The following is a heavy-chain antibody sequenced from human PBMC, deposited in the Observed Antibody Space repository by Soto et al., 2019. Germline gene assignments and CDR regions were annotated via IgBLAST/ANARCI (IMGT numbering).Heavy chain of an antibody. D-gene: IGHD1-26*01. CDR1: GFTFSSYW. CDR2: IKQDGSEK. V-gene: IGHV3-7*03. CDR3: AREAGSYYYYGMDV. Sequence: GSLRLSCAASGFTFSSYWMSWVRQAPGKGLEWVANIKQDGSEKYYVDSVKGRFTISRDNAKNSLYLQMNSLRAEDTAVYYCAREAGSYYYYGMDVWGQGTTVTVSS. J-gene: IGHJ6*02.